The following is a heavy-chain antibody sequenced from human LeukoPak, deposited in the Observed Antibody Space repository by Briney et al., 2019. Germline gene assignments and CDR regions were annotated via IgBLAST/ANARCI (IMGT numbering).Heavy chain of an antibody. CDR2: ISYDGSNK. CDR3: ARVVAAAASAQDLDY. Sequence: GRSLRLSCAASGFTFSSYAMHCVRQAPGKGLEWVAVISYDGSNKYYADSVKGRFTISRDNSKNTLYLQMNSLRAEDTAVYYCARVVAAAASAQDLDYWGQGTLVTVSS. D-gene: IGHD6-13*01. CDR1: GFTFSSYA. J-gene: IGHJ4*02. V-gene: IGHV3-30-3*01.